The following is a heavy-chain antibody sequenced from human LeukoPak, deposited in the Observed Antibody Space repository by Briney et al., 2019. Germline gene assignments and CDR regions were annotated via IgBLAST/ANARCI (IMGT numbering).Heavy chain of an antibody. J-gene: IGHJ4*02. CDR3: ARSTVTTYLFDY. D-gene: IGHD4-17*01. V-gene: IGHV1-69*13. Sequence: ASVKVSCKASGSTFSSYAISWVRQAPGQGLEWMGGIIPIFGTANYAQKFQGRVTITADESTSTAYMELSRLRSEDTAVYYCARSTVTTYLFDYWGQGTLVTVSS. CDR1: GSTFSSYA. CDR2: IIPIFGTA.